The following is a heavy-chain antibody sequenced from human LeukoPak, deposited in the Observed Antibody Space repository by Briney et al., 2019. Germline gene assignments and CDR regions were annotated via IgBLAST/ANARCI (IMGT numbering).Heavy chain of an antibody. Sequence: GGALRLSCAGSGFTFSTYAMSWVRQAPGKGLEWVSAVSSSGTNTYYANVVKGRFTISRDNSKNMLYLQMSGLRAEDTAVYYCAKEMTALTTIDYWGQGTLVTVSS. CDR2: VSSSGTNT. CDR3: AKEMTALTTIDY. J-gene: IGHJ4*02. CDR1: GFTFSTYA. V-gene: IGHV3-23*01. D-gene: IGHD4-17*01.